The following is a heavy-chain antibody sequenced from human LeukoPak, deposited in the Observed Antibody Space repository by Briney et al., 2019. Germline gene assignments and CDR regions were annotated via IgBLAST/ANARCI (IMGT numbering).Heavy chain of an antibody. D-gene: IGHD3-10*01. CDR3: AARSGRDYYYYYMDV. CDR1: GCTFSSYE. Sequence: PGGSLSLSCAASGCTFSSYEMNWVRQAPGKGLEWVSYISSSGSTIYYADSVKGRFTISRDNAKNSLYLQMNSLSAEDTAVYYCAARSGRDYYYYYMDVWGKGTTVTVSS. V-gene: IGHV3-48*03. CDR2: ISSSGSTI. J-gene: IGHJ6*03.